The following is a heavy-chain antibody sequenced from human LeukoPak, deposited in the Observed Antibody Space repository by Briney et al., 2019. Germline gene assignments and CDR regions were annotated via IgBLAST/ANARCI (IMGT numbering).Heavy chain of an antibody. Sequence: GGSLRLSCAASGFTFSSYAMSWVRQAPGKGLEWVSAISGSGGSTYYADSVKGRFTISRDNAKNSLYLQMNSLRAEDTAVYYCARELGGSYYLYYYYYMDVWGKGTTVTVSS. CDR3: ARELGGSYYLYYYYYMDV. V-gene: IGHV3-23*01. D-gene: IGHD1-26*01. CDR2: ISGSGGST. CDR1: GFTFSSYA. J-gene: IGHJ6*03.